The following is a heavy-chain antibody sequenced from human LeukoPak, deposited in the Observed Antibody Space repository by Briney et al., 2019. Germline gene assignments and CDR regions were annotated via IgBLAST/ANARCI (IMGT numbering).Heavy chain of an antibody. Sequence: SETLSLTCTVSGGSISSGSYYWSWIRQPAGKGLEWIGRIYTSGSTKYNPSLKSRVTISVDTSKNQFSLKLTSVTAADTAVYYCARGPRYSFYWGQGTLVSVSS. CDR2: IYTSGST. J-gene: IGHJ4*02. D-gene: IGHD6-13*01. V-gene: IGHV4-61*02. CDR3: ARGPRYSFY. CDR1: GGSISSGSYY.